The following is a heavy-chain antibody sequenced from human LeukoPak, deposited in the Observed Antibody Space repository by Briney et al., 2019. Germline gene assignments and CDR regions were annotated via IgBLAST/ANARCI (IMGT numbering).Heavy chain of an antibody. CDR2: IYYSGST. V-gene: IGHV4-30-4*01. CDR1: GGSISSGDYY. CDR3: ARAYSPVNYFDC. D-gene: IGHD2-15*01. Sequence: PSQTLSLTRTVSGGSISSGDYYWSWIRQPPGKGLEWIGYIYYSGSTYYNPSLKSRVTISVDTSKNQFSLKLSSVTAADTAVYYCARAYSPVNYFDCWGQGTLVTVSS. J-gene: IGHJ4*02.